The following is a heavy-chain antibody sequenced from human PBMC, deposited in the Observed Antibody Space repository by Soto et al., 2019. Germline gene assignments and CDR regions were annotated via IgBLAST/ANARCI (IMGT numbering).Heavy chain of an antibody. Sequence: QITLQESGPTLVKPTQTLTLTCNFSGFSFTTAGVAVGWIRQTPGGALEWLTLIYYNDDNRFSPSLKTRRTITGDTSKNQVVLSLTNVDPGDTASYFCAHSDGGYEIIYFDFWGQGIPVTVAS. D-gene: IGHD5-12*01. CDR3: AHSDGGYEIIYFDF. CDR1: GFSFTTAGVA. CDR2: IYYNDDN. J-gene: IGHJ4*02. V-gene: IGHV2-5*01.